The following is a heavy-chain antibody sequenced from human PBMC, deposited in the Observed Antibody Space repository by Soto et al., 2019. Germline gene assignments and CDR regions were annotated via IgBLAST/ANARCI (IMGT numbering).Heavy chain of an antibody. CDR2: IYYTGTT. Sequence: PSETLSLTCTVSGGSISSYYWSWIRQPPGKGLEWIGYIYYTGTTSYNPSLKSRVTMSVDTSKSQFSLNLSSATAADTAVYYCARLGYYYDKLDYWGQGTLVTVSS. D-gene: IGHD3-22*01. CDR1: GGSISSYY. V-gene: IGHV4-59*01. J-gene: IGHJ4*02. CDR3: ARLGYYYDKLDY.